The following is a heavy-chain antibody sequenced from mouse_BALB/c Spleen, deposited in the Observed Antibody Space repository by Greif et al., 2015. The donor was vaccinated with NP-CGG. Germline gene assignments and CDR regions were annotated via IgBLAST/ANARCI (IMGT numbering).Heavy chain of an antibody. CDR3: ARQRGYDEGFAY. J-gene: IGHJ3*01. CDR1: GFAFSSYD. Sequence: EVMLVESGGGLVKPGGSLKLSCAASGFAFSSYDMSWVRQTPEKRLEWVAYISRGGGSTYYPDTVKGQFTISRDNAKNTLYLQMSSLKSEDTAMYYCARQRGYDEGFAYWGQGTLVTVSA. D-gene: IGHD2-2*01. V-gene: IGHV5-12-1*01. CDR2: ISRGGGST.